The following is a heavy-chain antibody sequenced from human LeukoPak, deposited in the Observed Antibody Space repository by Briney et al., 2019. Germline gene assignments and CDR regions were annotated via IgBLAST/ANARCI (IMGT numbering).Heavy chain of an antibody. D-gene: IGHD3-3*01. CDR2: ISGSGGST. CDR3: AKGYYDFWSGYYMDV. Sequence: GGSLRLSCAASGFTFSSYAMSWVRQAPGKGLEWVSAISGSGGSTYYADSVKGRFAISRYNSKNTLYLQMNSLRAEDTAVYYCAKGYYDFWSGYYMDVWGKGTTVTVSS. J-gene: IGHJ6*03. V-gene: IGHV3-23*01. CDR1: GFTFSSYA.